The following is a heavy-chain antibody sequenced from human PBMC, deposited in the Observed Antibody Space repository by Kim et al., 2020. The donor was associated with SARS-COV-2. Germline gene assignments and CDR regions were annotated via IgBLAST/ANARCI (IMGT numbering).Heavy chain of an antibody. CDR1: GGSISSSNW. V-gene: IGHV4-4*02. Sequence: SETLSLTCAVSGGSISSSNWWSWVRQPPGKGLEWIGEIYHSGSTNYNPSLKSRVTISVDKSKNQFSLKLSSVTAADTAVYYCASLRTAPSGSDTISSGFPYYYYGMDVWGQGTTVTVSS. CDR3: ASLRTAPSGSDTISSGFPYYYYGMDV. CDR2: IYHSGST. D-gene: IGHD5-12*01. J-gene: IGHJ6*02.